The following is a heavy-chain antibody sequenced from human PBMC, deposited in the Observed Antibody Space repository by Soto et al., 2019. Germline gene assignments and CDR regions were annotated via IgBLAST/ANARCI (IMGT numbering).Heavy chain of an antibody. CDR1: GGSISSPTW. J-gene: IGHJ4*02. D-gene: IGHD4-4*01. Sequence: SETLSLTCAVSGGSISSPTWWSWVRQPPGKGLEWIGESSHSGSTNYNPSLKSRATISLDKSKNQFSLKLSSVTAADTAVYYCASLGTTVSSFDYWGQGTLVTVSS. CDR2: SSHSGST. CDR3: ASLGTTVSSFDY. V-gene: IGHV4-4*02.